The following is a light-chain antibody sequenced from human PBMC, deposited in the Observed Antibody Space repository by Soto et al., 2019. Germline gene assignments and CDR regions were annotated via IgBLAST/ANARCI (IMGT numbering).Light chain of an antibody. CDR1: QDIRNY. Sequence: DIQMTQPPSSLSASVGDRVTITCQASQDIRNYLNWYQQKPGKAPNLLIYEASNLETGVPSRFSGSGSGTEFTLTISSLQPEDFATYYCLQHNSYSWAFGQGTKVDIK. CDR3: LQHNSYSWA. J-gene: IGKJ1*01. V-gene: IGKV1-33*01. CDR2: EAS.